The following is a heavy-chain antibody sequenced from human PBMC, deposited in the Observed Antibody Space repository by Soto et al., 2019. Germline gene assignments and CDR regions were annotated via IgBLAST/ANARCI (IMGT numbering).Heavy chain of an antibody. CDR3: ARVRSYGNDFDY. CDR2: IYYSGST. D-gene: IGHD5-18*01. J-gene: IGHJ4*02. V-gene: IGHV4-31*03. CDR1: GGSISSGGYY. Sequence: SETLSLTCTVSGGSISSGGYYWSWIRQHPGKGLEWIGYIYYSGSTYYNPSLKSRVTISVDTSKNQFSLKLSSVTAADTAVYYCARVRSYGNDFDYWGQGTLVTVSS.